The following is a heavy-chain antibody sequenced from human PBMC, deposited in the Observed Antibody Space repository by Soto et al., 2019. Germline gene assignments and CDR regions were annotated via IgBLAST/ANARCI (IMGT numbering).Heavy chain of an antibody. J-gene: IGHJ4*02. V-gene: IGHV1-3*01. D-gene: IGHD3-16*02. CDR1: GYTFTSYA. Sequence: QVRLVQSGAEVKKPGASVKVSCKASGYTFTSYAMHWVRQAPGQRLEWMGWINAGNGNTKYSQKFQGRVTITRDTSASTAYMELSSLRSEDTAVYYCARAYDYIWGSYRSYYFDYWGQGTLVTVSS. CDR2: INAGNGNT. CDR3: ARAYDYIWGSYRSYYFDY.